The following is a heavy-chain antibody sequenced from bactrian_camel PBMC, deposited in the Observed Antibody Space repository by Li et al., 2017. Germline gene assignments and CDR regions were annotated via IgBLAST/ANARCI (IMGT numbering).Heavy chain of an antibody. D-gene: IGHD6*01. V-gene: IGHV3S53*01. CDR2: IDNAGAT. Sequence: VQLVESGGGSVQPGGSLRLSCEASVVTNCMGRFRQAPGKEREGVAAIDNAGATTYTYSVQDRFTISKDNAKNTLYLQMNSLKPEDSAMYRCAADLYGGSCLEYHYWGQGTQVTVS. CDR3: AADLYGGSCLEYHY. J-gene: IGHJ4*01. CDR1: VVTNC.